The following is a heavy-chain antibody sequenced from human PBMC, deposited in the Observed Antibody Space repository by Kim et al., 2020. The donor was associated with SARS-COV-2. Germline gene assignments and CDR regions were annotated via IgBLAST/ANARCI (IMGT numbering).Heavy chain of an antibody. CDR1: GYSFTSYW. J-gene: IGHJ3*02. CDR3: ARKIIAVAGTDAFDI. CDR2: IYPGDSDT. Sequence: GESLKISCKGSGYSFTSYWIGWVRQMPGKGLEWMGIIYPGDSDTRYSPSFQGQVTISADKSISTAYLQWSSLKASDTAMYYCARKIIAVAGTDAFDIWGQGTMVTVAS. V-gene: IGHV5-51*01. D-gene: IGHD6-19*01.